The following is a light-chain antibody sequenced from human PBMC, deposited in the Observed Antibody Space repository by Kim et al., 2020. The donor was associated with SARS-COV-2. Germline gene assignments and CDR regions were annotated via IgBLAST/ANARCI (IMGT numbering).Light chain of an antibody. CDR2: EDD. V-gene: IGLV6-57*03. CDR3: QSYDDNIQV. J-gene: IGLJ3*02. Sequence: GKTETIPGARSNGSIARNYVQWYQQRSGSVPTTLIYEDDQRSSGVPDRFSGSIDRSSNSASLSISGLKTEDEADYYCQSYDDNIQVFGGGTQLTVL. CDR1: NGSIARNY.